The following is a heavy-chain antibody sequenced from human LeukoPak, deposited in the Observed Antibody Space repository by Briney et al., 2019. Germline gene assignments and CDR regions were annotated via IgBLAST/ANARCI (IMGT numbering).Heavy chain of an antibody. J-gene: IGHJ4*02. Sequence: GGSLRLSCAASGFTFSSYWMHWVRQAPGKGLEWVSAISGSGGSTYYADSVKGRFTISRDNSKNTLYLQMNSLRAEDTAVYYCAKGGKWDVTPFDYWGQGTLVTVSS. CDR3: AKGGKWDVTPFDY. CDR2: ISGSGGST. D-gene: IGHD1-26*01. CDR1: GFTFSSYW. V-gene: IGHV3-23*01.